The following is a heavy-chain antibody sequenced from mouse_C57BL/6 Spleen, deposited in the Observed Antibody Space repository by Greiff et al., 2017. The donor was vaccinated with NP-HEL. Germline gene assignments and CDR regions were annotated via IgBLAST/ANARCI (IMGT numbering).Heavy chain of an antibody. CDR2: ISSGGSYT. D-gene: IGHD2-4*01. V-gene: IGHV5-6*01. CDR1: GFTFSSYG. Sequence: EVQGVESGGDLVKPGGSLKLSCAASGFTFSSYGMSWVRQTPDKRLEWVATISSGGSYTYYPDSVKGRFTISRDNAKNTLYLQMSSLKSEDTAMYYCARPKTMTLYYFDYWGQGTTLTVSS. J-gene: IGHJ2*01. CDR3: ARPKTMTLYYFDY.